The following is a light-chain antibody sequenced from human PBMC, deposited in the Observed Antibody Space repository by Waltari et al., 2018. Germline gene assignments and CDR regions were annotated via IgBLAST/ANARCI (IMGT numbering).Light chain of an antibody. CDR3: QQRSNWPPWT. V-gene: IGKV3-11*01. J-gene: IGKJ1*01. CDR1: QSVSSY. Sequence: EIVLTQSPATLSSSPGERAAPPCRASQSVSSYLAWYQQKPGQAPRLLIYDASNRATGIPARFSGSGSGTDFTLTISSLEPEDFAVYYCQQRSNWPPWTFGQGTKVEIK. CDR2: DAS.